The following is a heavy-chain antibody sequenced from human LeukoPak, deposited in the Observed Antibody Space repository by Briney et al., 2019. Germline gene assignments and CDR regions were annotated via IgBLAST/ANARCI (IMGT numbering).Heavy chain of an antibody. V-gene: IGHV4-31*03. Sequence: PSETLSLTCTVSGGSISSSSYYWSWIRQHPGTGLEWIGYIYYSGSTYYNPSLKSRVTISVDTSKNQFSLKLSSVTAADTAVYYCARDTGSYSFSGMDVWGQGTTVTVSS. D-gene: IGHD1-26*01. CDR1: GGSISSSSYY. CDR3: ARDTGSYSFSGMDV. CDR2: IYYSGST. J-gene: IGHJ6*02.